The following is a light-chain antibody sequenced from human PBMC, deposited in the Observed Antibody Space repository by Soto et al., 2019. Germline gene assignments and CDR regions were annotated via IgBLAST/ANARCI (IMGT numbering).Light chain of an antibody. Sequence: EIVMTQSLATLSVSSGERATLSCRASQSVSSNLAWYQQKPGQAPRLLIYSASTRATGIPARFSGSGSGTEFTLTISSLQSEDFAVYYCQQYNNWPRTCGQGTKV. CDR2: SAS. CDR3: QQYNNWPRT. CDR1: QSVSSN. J-gene: IGKJ1*01. V-gene: IGKV3-15*01.